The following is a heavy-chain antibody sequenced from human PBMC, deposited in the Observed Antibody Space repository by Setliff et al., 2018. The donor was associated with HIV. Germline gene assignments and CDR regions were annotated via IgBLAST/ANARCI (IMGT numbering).Heavy chain of an antibody. CDR3: ARDSGGYNYGFAVGSFDY. V-gene: IGHV4-61*02. D-gene: IGHD5-18*01. CDR1: GGSISTGSYY. CDR2: VYSTGST. J-gene: IGHJ4*02. Sequence: PSETLSLTCTVSGGSISTGSYYWSWIRQPAGKGLEWIGRVYSTGSTKYNPSLKSRVTISIDTSKSQFSLKLTSVAAADTAVYYCARDSGGYNYGFAVGSFDYWGQGALVTVSS.